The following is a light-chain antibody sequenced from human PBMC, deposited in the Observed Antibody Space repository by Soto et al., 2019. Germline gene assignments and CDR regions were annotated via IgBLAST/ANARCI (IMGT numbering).Light chain of an antibody. J-gene: IGLJ1*01. CDR2: SNN. V-gene: IGLV1-44*01. Sequence: QSVLTQPPSASGTPGQRVTISCSGSSSNIGSNTVNWYQQLPGTAPKLLIYSNNQRPSGVPDRFSGSKSGTSASLAISGLQSEDEAVYYCAAWDRSLNAPPYLCGTGTKATGL. CDR3: AAWDRSLNAPPYL. CDR1: SSNIGSNT.